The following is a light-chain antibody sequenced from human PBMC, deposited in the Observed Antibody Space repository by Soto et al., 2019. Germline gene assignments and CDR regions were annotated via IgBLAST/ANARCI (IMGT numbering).Light chain of an antibody. CDR2: DAS. Sequence: EIVLTQSPAILSMSPGERATLSCRASQSVSSYFAWYQQKPGQAPRLLIYDASNRATGVPARFSGSGSGTDFTLTISSQEPEDFAVSYCQQRRYWPVTFGQGTKVEIK. CDR1: QSVSSY. V-gene: IGKV3-11*01. J-gene: IGKJ1*01. CDR3: QQRRYWPVT.